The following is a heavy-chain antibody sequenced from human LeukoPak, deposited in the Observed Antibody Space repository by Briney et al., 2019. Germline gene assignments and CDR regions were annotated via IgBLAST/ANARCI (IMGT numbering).Heavy chain of an antibody. CDR1: GFTVSSNE. CDR3: ACSGYCSGGSCYLRYWYFDL. CDR2: ISGGST. Sequence: GGSLRLSCAASGFTVSSNEMSWVRQAPGKGLEWVSSISGGSTYYADSVKGRFTISRDNSKNTLYLQMNSLRAEDTAVYYCACSGYCSGGSCYLRYWYFDLWGRGTLVTVSS. V-gene: IGHV3-38-3*01. J-gene: IGHJ2*01. D-gene: IGHD2-15*01.